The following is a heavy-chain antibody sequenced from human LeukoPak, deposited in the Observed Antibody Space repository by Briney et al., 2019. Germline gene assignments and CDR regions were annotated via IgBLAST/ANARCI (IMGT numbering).Heavy chain of an antibody. V-gene: IGHV3-7*01. D-gene: IGHD6-19*01. CDR1: GFTSGTYW. Sequence: GGSLRLSCAASGFTSGTYWMSWVRQAPGRGLEWVANIKQDGSEKYYVASVRGRFTISRDNAKNSLYLQMNRLRAEDTAVYYCARDRGSSGWYEFDYWGQGTLVTVSS. CDR3: ARDRGSSGWYEFDY. CDR2: IKQDGSEK. J-gene: IGHJ4*02.